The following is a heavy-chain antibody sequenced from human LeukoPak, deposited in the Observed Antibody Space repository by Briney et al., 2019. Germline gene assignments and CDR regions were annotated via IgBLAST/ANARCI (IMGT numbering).Heavy chain of an antibody. D-gene: IGHD3-22*01. V-gene: IGHV4-61*01. CDR2: IYYSGST. CDR1: GGSISSGSYY. CDR3: ASHYYDSSGYYHGFDS. J-gene: IGHJ4*02. Sequence: SETLSLTCTVSGGSISSGSYYWSWIRQSPGKGLELIGYIYYSGSTNYNPSLKSRVTISLDTSKNQFSLKLSSVTAADSAIYYCASHYYDSSGYYHGFDSWGQGTLVTVSS.